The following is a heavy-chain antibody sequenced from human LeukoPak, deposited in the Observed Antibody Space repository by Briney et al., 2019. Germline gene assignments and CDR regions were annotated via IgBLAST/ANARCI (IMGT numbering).Heavy chain of an antibody. J-gene: IGHJ6*03. CDR2: IRYDGSNK. D-gene: IGHD3-10*01. V-gene: IGHV3-30*02. CDR1: GFTFSSYG. Sequence: PGGSLRLSCAASGFTFSSYGMHWVRQAPGKGLEWVAFIRYDGSNKYYADSVKGRFTISRDNSKNSVYLEMNSLGAEDTAVYYCARDYSLVVRGVNYYFHMDAWGKGTTVTISS. CDR3: ARDYSLVVRGVNYYFHMDA.